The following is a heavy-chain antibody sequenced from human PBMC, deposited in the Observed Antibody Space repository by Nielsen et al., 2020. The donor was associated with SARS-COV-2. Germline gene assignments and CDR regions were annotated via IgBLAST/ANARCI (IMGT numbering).Heavy chain of an antibody. Sequence: SLKISCAAPGFTFDDYAMHWVRQAPGKGLEWVSGISWNSGSIGYADSVKGRFTISRDNAKNSLYLQMNSLRTEDTAVYYCAKSNVVRGIIGYYFEYWGRGTAVNVSS. J-gene: IGHJ4*02. CDR1: GFTFDDYA. D-gene: IGHD3-10*01. CDR2: ISWNSGSI. CDR3: AKSNVVRGIIGYYFEY. V-gene: IGHV3-9*01.